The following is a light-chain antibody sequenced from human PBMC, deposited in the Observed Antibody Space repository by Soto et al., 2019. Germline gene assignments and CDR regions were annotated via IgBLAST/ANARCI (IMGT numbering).Light chain of an antibody. V-gene: IGKV2-28*01. Sequence: DIVMTQSPLSLPVTPGEPASISCRSSQSLQHSNGYNYLDWYLQKPGQSPQLLIYLGSNRASGVTDRISGSGASTDFTLKISRVEAEDVGFYYCMQALQTPWTFGQGTKVEIK. CDR2: LGS. J-gene: IGKJ1*01. CDR3: MQALQTPWT. CDR1: QSLQHSNGYNY.